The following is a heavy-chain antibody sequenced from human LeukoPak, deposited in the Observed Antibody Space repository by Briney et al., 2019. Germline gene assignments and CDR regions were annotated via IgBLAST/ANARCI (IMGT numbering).Heavy chain of an antibody. Sequence: GGSLRLSCAVSGLTFRNLKMNWVRQAPGKGLEWVSYISAGGRTTFYADSVTGRFTISRDNARNSLYLQMSSLRVGDTAVYYCARDLRSQLLRTDAFDIWGQGTMVTVSS. J-gene: IGHJ3*02. V-gene: IGHV3-48*03. CDR3: ARDLRSQLLRTDAFDI. D-gene: IGHD2-2*01. CDR1: GLTFRNLK. CDR2: ISAGGRTT.